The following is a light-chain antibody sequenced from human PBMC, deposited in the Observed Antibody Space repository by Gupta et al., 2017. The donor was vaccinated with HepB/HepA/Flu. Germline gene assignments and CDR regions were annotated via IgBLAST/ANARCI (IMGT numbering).Light chain of an antibody. CDR1: GSNIGTNA. Sequence: QSVLTQPPSASGTPGQSVTISCSGSGSNIGTNAVNWYQQLPGTAPKLLIYSNNQRPSGVPDRLSGSKSGTSASLAISGLQSEDEADYYCAAWDDSLNGVLFGGGTKLTVL. V-gene: IGLV1-44*01. J-gene: IGLJ2*01. CDR2: SNN. CDR3: AAWDDSLNGVL.